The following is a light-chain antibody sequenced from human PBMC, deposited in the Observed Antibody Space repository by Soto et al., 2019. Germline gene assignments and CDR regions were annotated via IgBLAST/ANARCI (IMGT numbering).Light chain of an antibody. CDR2: AAS. J-gene: IGKJ2*01. CDR1: QSISSY. CDR3: QQSYGTPYT. V-gene: IGKV1-39*01. Sequence: DIQMTQSPSSLSASVGDRVIITCRASQSISSYLNWYQQKPGEAPKLLIYAASTLQSGVPSRFSGSGSGTDFTLTISSLQPEDFATYYCQQSYGTPYTFGRGTKLEIK.